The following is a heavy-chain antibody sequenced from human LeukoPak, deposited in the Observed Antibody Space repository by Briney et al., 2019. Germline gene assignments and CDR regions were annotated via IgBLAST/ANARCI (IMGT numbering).Heavy chain of an antibody. Sequence: GGSLRLSCATSGFPFSDFTMSWVRQAPGKGLEWISTTNSGGTSTYYAESVKGRFTISRDNSKNTLYLQMSSLRVEDTAVYYCAKQSYARSLGEGGPGTLVSVSS. V-gene: IGHV3-23*01. CDR3: AKQSYARSLGE. CDR1: GFPFSDFT. D-gene: IGHD2-8*01. CDR2: TNSGGTST. J-gene: IGHJ4*02.